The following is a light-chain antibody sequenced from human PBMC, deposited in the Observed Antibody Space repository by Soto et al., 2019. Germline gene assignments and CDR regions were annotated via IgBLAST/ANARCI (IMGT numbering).Light chain of an antibody. V-gene: IGKV3-20*01. CDR3: RLYGSSPPMYT. CDR2: GAS. CDR1: QSVNNIY. Sequence: IVLTQSPGTLSLSPGERASLSCRASQSVNNIYLGWYQQKPGQAPRLLIYGASSRATGIPDRFSGSGSGTDFTLTISRLEPEDFAVYYCRLYGSSPPMYTFGQGTKLEIK. J-gene: IGKJ2*01.